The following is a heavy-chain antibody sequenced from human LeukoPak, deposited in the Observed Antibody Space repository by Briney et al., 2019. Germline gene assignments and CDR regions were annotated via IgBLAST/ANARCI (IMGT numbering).Heavy chain of an antibody. D-gene: IGHD3-22*01. J-gene: IGHJ4*02. CDR3: ARGYYHDSK. V-gene: IGHV4-4*02. CDR1: GGSLTTDNW. Sequence: SETLSLTCTVSGGSLTTDNWWTWVPQPPGKGLEWIGEIHHSGSTNFNPSLKSRVTISIDKSKNQFSLKMTSVTAADTAVYYCARGYYHDSKWGQGILVTVSS. CDR2: IHHSGST.